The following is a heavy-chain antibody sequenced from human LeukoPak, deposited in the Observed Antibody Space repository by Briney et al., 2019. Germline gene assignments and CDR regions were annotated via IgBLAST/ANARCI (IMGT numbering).Heavy chain of an antibody. Sequence: PGGSLGPSCAASGFTFSSYSMNWVRQAPGKGLEWVSSISSSSSYIYYADSVKGRFTISRDNAKNSLYLQMNSLRAEDTAVYYCARGGYYDSSGYGPRYFQHWGQGTLVTVSS. CDR3: ARGGYYDSSGYGPRYFQH. J-gene: IGHJ1*01. CDR2: ISSSSSYI. CDR1: GFTFSSYS. D-gene: IGHD3-22*01. V-gene: IGHV3-21*01.